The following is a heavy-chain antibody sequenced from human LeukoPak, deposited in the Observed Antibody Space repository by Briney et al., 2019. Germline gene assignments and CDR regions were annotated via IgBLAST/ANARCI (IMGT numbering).Heavy chain of an antibody. CDR1: GGSFSSAAYH. CDR2: ISESGGA. CDR3: ARYDTSLVPYLDS. D-gene: IGHD5-18*01. J-gene: IGHJ4*02. Sequence: SETLSLTCSVSGGSFSSAAYHWTWIRQPPGKGLEWIASISESGGADYNPSLRRRLSISLDTSDHQFSLRVTSVTAADTAVYYCARYDTSLVPYLDSWGQGTLVTISS. V-gene: IGHV4-30-4*01.